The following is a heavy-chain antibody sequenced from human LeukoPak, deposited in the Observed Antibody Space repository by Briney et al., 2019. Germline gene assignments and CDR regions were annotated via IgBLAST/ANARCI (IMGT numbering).Heavy chain of an antibody. CDR2: INTDSSDI. J-gene: IGHJ4*02. D-gene: IGHD2-2*01. V-gene: IGHV3-21*05. Sequence: GGSLSLSGAASGFTFSRYAMNSVRQAPGKGLEWVSYINTDSSDIHYADSVKGRFTISRDNARNTLYLQLSSLRAEDSAVYYCARDTFQPGLIDSWGQGTLVTVSS. CDR1: GFTFSRYA. CDR3: ARDTFQPGLIDS.